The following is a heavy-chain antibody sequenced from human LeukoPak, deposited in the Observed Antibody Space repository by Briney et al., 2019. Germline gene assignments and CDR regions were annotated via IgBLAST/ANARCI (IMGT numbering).Heavy chain of an antibody. CDR3: ARDHFVAGTNWFDP. V-gene: IGHV1-18*01. J-gene: IGHJ5*02. CDR2: ISAYNGNT. CDR1: GYTFTSYG. D-gene: IGHD1/OR15-1a*01. Sequence: GASVKVSCKASGYTFTSYGISWVRQAPGQGLEWMGWISAYNGNTNYAQKLQGRVTMTTDTSTSTAYMELRSLRSDDTAVYYCARDHFVAGTNWFDPWGQGTLVTVSS.